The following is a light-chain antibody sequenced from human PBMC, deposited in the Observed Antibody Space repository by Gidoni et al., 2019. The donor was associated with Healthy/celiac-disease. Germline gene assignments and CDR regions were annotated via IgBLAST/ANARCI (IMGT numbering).Light chain of an antibody. Sequence: EIVLTQSPATLSLSPGERATLYCRPSQSVSSYLAWYQQKPGQAPRLLIYDATNKATGIPARISGSGSGTDFTLTISSLEPEDFAVYYWQQRSNWLTFGGGTKVEIK. CDR2: DAT. CDR3: QQRSNWLT. V-gene: IGKV3-11*01. CDR1: QSVSSY. J-gene: IGKJ4*01.